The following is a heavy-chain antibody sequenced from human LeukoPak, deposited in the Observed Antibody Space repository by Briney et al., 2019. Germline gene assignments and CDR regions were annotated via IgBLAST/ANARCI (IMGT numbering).Heavy chain of an antibody. Sequence: SETLSPTCTVSGGSISSYYWSWIRQPPGKGMEWIGYLYYCASTNYNPSLNSRVTISLDTSKHHFSLKLSSVTAADTAVYYCARGGGNYYYYYMDVWGKGTTVTVSS. CDR1: GGSISSYY. D-gene: IGHD2-15*01. J-gene: IGHJ6*03. CDR2: LYYCAST. V-gene: IGHV4-59*01. CDR3: ARGGGNYYYYYMDV.